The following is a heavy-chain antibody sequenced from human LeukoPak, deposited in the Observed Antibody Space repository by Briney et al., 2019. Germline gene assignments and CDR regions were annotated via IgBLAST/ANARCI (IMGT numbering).Heavy chain of an antibody. J-gene: IGHJ4*02. Sequence: GGSLRLSCAASGFTFSDYYMSWIRQAPGKGLEWVSYICDSGRTIYYADSVKGRFTISRDNAKNSVYLQMNNLGAEDTAVYYCARDRLGAYDHSGYYDKWGQGTLATVSS. CDR3: ARDRLGAYDHSGYYDK. CDR2: ICDSGRTI. V-gene: IGHV3-11*01. D-gene: IGHD3-22*01. CDR1: GFTFSDYY.